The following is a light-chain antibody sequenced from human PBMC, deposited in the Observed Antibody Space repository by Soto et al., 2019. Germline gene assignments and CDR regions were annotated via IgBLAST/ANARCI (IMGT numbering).Light chain of an antibody. CDR3: HQYNNWITWT. Sequence: EIVMTQSPATLSLSPGQRATLSCRASQSVSSKLAWYQQRPGQAPRLLIYSASTRATGIPARFSGSGSGTEFTLTISRLKYEDFEVYYSHQYNNWITWTFGQGTKVDIK. V-gene: IGKV3-15*01. CDR1: QSVSSK. J-gene: IGKJ1*01. CDR2: SAS.